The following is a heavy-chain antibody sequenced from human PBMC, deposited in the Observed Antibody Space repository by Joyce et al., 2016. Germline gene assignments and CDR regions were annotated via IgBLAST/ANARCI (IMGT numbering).Heavy chain of an antibody. V-gene: IGHV3-21*06. CDR1: GFNFSNFA. D-gene: IGHD6-6*01. Sequence: EVQLVESGGGLVKPGGSLSLSCAISGFNFSNFAMNWVRQAPGKGLEWVSCITSGGSYMFYADSVKGRFTIARDNAKNSLFLQMNNLRAEDTAVYYCARDPWAARGKGIYWGQGTLVTVSS. CDR2: ITSGGSYM. J-gene: IGHJ4*02. CDR3: ARDPWAARGKGIY.